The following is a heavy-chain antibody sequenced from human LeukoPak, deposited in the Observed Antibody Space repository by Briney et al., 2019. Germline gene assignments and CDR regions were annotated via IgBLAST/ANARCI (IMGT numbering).Heavy chain of an antibody. CDR3: ARWRGGSVWFDP. CDR2: INPSGGSP. CDR1: GYTFTSYY. Sequence: ASVKVSCKASGYTFTSYYIHWVRQAPGQGLEWMGIINPSGGSPTYAQKFHARVTMTRDTSTSTVYMELSSLRSEDTAVYFCARWRGGSVWFDPWGQGTLVTVSS. J-gene: IGHJ5*02. D-gene: IGHD2-15*01. V-gene: IGHV1-46*01.